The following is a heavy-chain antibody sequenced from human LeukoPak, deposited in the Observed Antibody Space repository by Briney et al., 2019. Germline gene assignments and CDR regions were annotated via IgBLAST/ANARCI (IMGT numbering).Heavy chain of an antibody. CDR3: ARESAPRYYGDFDY. Sequence: GGSLRLSRAASGFTFSSYGMHWVRQAPGKGLEWVAVIWYDGSDNYYADSVKGRFTISRDDSKNTVYLQMDSLRAEDTAVYYCARESAPRYYGDFDYWGQGTLVTVSS. J-gene: IGHJ4*02. CDR2: IWYDGSDN. D-gene: IGHD4-17*01. CDR1: GFTFSSYG. V-gene: IGHV3-33*01.